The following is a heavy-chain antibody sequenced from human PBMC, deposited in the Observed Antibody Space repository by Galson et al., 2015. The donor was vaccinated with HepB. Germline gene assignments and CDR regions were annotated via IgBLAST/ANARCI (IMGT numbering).Heavy chain of an antibody. CDR3: ARGPRVVVVPAAMAAFDI. Sequence: SLRLSCAASGFTFSDYYMSWIRQAPGKGLEWVPYISSSGGTILYTDSVKGRFTISRDNAKNSLYLQMNSLRAEDTAVYYCARGPRVVVVPAAMAAFDIWGQGTMVTVSS. D-gene: IGHD2-2*01. CDR1: GFTFSDYY. J-gene: IGHJ3*02. V-gene: IGHV3-11*01. CDR2: ISSSGGTI.